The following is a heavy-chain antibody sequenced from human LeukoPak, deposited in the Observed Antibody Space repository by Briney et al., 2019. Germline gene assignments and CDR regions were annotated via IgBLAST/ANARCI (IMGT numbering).Heavy chain of an antibody. V-gene: IGHV3-7*01. Sequence: GGSLGLSCAASGFTFRSYWMGWVRQTPGKGLEWLANINEDGSTTYYVDSVKGRFTISRNNADNSLYLQMNSLRAEDTAVYYCARDATRGGDFDSWGQGTLVTVSS. CDR1: GFTFRSYW. D-gene: IGHD2-15*01. CDR2: INEDGSTT. J-gene: IGHJ5*01. CDR3: ARDATRGGDFDS.